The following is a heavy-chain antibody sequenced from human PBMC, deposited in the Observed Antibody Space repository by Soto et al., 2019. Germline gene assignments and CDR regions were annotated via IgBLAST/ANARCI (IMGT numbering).Heavy chain of an antibody. D-gene: IGHD2-2*01. CDR1: GYIFINYG. CDR3: ARDEVPAANWLDR. CDR2: ISGYNGNT. J-gene: IGHJ5*02. V-gene: IGHV1-18*01. Sequence: ASVKVSCKASGYIFINYGITCVRQAPGQGLEWMGWISGYNGNTKYADKLQGRVTMTTDTSTTTAYMELRSLRSDDTAVYYCARDEVPAANWLDRWGQGTLVTVSS.